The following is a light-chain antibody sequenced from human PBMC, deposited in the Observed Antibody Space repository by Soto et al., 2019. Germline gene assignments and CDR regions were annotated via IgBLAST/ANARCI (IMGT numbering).Light chain of an antibody. CDR2: EGS. CDR1: SIGLGSYNL. V-gene: IGLV2-23*01. Sequence: QSVLTQPASVSGSPGQSITISCTGTSIGLGSYNLVSWYQHHPGKAPKLMIYEGSKRPSGVSNRFSGSKSGNTASLTISGLQAEDEADYSCCSYAGSGSYVFGIGTKVTVL. CDR3: CSYAGSGSYV. J-gene: IGLJ1*01.